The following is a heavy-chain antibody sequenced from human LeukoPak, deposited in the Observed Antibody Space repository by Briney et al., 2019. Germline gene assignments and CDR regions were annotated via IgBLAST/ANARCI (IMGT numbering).Heavy chain of an antibody. CDR2: ISSSGGTI. Sequence: GGSLRLSCVGSGFTFSTYEMTWVRQAPGKGLEWVSYISSSGGTIYYADSVKGGFTISRDNAKNSLYLQMHSLRAEDTAVYYCAREGGVNYYDLDYFDYWGQGTLITVSS. J-gene: IGHJ4*02. CDR1: GFTFSTYE. CDR3: AREGGVNYYDLDYFDY. V-gene: IGHV3-48*03. D-gene: IGHD3-22*01.